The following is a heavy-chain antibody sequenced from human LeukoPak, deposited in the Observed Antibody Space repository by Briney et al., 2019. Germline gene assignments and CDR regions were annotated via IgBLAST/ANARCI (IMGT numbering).Heavy chain of an antibody. CDR1: GFTFSDYY. CDR3: ARDRVFVRRGPRD. D-gene: IGHD5-24*01. Sequence: KPGVSLRLSCAASGFTFSDYYMSWIRQAPGKGLEWVSYISSSGSTIYYADSVKGRFTISRDNAKNSLYLQMNSLRAEDTAVYYCARDRVFVRRGPRDRGQGTLVTVSS. CDR2: ISSSGSTI. V-gene: IGHV3-11*01. J-gene: IGHJ4*02.